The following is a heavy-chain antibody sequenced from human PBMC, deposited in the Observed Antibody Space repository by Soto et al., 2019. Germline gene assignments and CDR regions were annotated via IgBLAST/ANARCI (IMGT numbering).Heavy chain of an antibody. CDR3: AKDNWGEVATRLDAFDI. Sequence: QSGGSLRLSCAASGFTFSSYAMSWVRQAPGKGLEWVSAISGSGGSTYYADSVKGRFTISRDNSKNTLYLQMNSLRAEDTAVYYCAKDNWGEVATRLDAFDIWGQGTMVTVSS. CDR2: ISGSGGST. V-gene: IGHV3-23*01. J-gene: IGHJ3*02. CDR1: GFTFSSYA. D-gene: IGHD5-12*01.